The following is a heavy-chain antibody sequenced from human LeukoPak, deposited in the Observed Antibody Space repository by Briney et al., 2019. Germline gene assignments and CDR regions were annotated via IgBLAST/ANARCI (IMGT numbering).Heavy chain of an antibody. CDR1: GYTFTSYG. D-gene: IGHD1-26*01. V-gene: IGHV1-18*01. CDR3: ARDHMGGSYLHFQH. Sequence: GASVKVSFKASGYTFTSYGISWVRQAPGQGLEWMGWISAYNGNTNYAQKLQGRVTMTTDTSTSTAYMELRSLRSDDTAVYYCARDHMGGSYLHFQHWGQGTLVTVSS. J-gene: IGHJ1*01. CDR2: ISAYNGNT.